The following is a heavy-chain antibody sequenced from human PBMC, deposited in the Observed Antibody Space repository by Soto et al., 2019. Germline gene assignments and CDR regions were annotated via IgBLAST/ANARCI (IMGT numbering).Heavy chain of an antibody. CDR1: GGTFSSYA. V-gene: IGHV1-69*06. J-gene: IGHJ6*02. D-gene: IGHD3-22*01. CDR3: ARVGYYYDSSGYDWVYYYGMDV. CDR2: IIPIFGTA. Sequence: ASVKVSCKASGGTFSSYAISWVRQAPGQGLEWMGGIIPIFGTANYAQKFQGRVTITADKSTSTAYMEPSSLRSEDTAVYYCARVGYYYDSSGYDWVYYYGMDVWGQGTTVTVSS.